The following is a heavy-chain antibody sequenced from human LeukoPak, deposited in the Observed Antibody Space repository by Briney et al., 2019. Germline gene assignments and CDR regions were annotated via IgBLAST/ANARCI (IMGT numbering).Heavy chain of an antibody. CDR3: ARVAYSSGWYEDWFDP. V-gene: IGHV4-4*07. J-gene: IGHJ5*02. CDR1: GGSISSYY. D-gene: IGHD6-19*01. Sequence: PSETLSLTCTVSGGSISSYYWSWIRQPAGKGLEWIGRIYTSGSTNYNPSLKGRVTMSVDTSKNQFSLKLSSVTAADTAVHYCARVAYSSGWYEDWFDPWGQGTLVTVSS. CDR2: IYTSGST.